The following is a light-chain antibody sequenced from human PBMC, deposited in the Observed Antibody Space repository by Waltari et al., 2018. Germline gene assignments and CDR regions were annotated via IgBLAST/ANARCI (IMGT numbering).Light chain of an antibody. CDR1: QDITKK. Sequence: DIQMTQSPSSLSASVGDRFTITCQASQDITKKLNWFQQKAGKDPQVLIFDASNSQPAVPSRFSGSGYGTTFAFTITSLQPEDIGTYYCQQYAHLPLTFGGGTRVEIK. CDR2: DAS. V-gene: IGKV1-33*01. J-gene: IGKJ4*01. CDR3: QQYAHLPLT.